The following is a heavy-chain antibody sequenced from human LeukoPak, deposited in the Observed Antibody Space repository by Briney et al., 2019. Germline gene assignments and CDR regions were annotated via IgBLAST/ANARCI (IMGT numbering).Heavy chain of an antibody. D-gene: IGHD1-26*01. CDR3: ARVSGYSGSYYDI. J-gene: IGHJ3*02. CDR1: GFTFSSNW. V-gene: IGHV3-74*01. CDR2: INSDGSST. Sequence: GGSLRLSCAASGFTFSSNWMHWVRQAPGKGLVWVSRINSDGSSTSYADSVKGRFTISRDNAKNTLYLQMNSLRAEDTAVYYCARVSGYSGSYYDIWGQGTMVRVSS.